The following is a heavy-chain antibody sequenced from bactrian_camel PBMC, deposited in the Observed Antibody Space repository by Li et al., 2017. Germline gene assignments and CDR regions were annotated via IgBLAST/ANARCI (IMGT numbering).Heavy chain of an antibody. CDR3: AADTRISTCLVAHDSYY. CDR1: GYTYDTYC. CDR2: IDSDGDT. J-gene: IGHJ4*01. V-gene: IGHV3S26*01. Sequence: HVQLVESGGGSVQAGGSLRLSCEAPGYTYDTYCMGWFRQAPGKEREGIATIDSDGDTAYVESMKGRFTISQDNAKNMLYLQMNNLKPEDTAMYYCAADTRISTCLVAHDSYYWGQGTQVTVS. D-gene: IGHD7*01.